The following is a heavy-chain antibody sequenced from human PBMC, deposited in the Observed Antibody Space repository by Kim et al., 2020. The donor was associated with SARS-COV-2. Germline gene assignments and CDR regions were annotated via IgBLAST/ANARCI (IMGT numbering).Heavy chain of an antibody. V-gene: IGHV3-53*01. CDR3: ASALYHASTH. D-gene: IGHD3-16*02. Sequence: GGSLRLSCAASGFTVSSSYMTWVRQAPGKGLEWVSVIHRGGGTDYADSVKGRFTISRDNSKNPVYLQMNNLRAEDTAVYFCASALYHASTHCGQGTRV. CDR1: GFTVSSSY. J-gene: IGHJ1*01. CDR2: IHRGGGT.